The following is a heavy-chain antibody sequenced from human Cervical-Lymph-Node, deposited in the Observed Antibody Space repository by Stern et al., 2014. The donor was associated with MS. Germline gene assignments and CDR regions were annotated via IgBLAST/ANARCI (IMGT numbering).Heavy chain of an antibody. V-gene: IGHV5-51*01. Sequence: EVQLVESGPEVKRPGESLKISCQASGYTFTSYWIGWVRQMPGKGLEWIAIIFPGGSDIRYSPSFQGQVTISADKSSGPAYFQWNNRKASDTAIYYCARQRYFDYWGQGTLVTVSS. J-gene: IGHJ4*02. CDR1: GYTFTSYW. CDR3: ARQRYFDY. CDR2: IFPGGSDI.